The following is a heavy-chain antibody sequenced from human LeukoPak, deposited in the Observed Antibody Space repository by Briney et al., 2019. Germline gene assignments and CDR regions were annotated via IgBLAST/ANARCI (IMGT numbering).Heavy chain of an antibody. J-gene: IGHJ5*02. D-gene: IGHD6-25*01. CDR2: INHSGST. V-gene: IGHV4-34*01. CDR1: GGSFSGYY. Sequence: SETLSLICAVYGGSFSGYYWSWIRQPPGKGLEWIGEINHSGSTNYNPSLKSRVTISVDTSKNQFSLKLSSVTAADTAVYYCARGGAARKKNWFDPWGQGTLVTVSS. CDR3: ARGGAARKKNWFDP.